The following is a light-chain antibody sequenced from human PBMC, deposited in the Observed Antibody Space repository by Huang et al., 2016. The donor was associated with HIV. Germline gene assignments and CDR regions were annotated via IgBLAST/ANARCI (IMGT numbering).Light chain of an antibody. CDR1: QSVSSN. V-gene: IGKV3-15*01. J-gene: IGKJ2*01. Sequence: EIVMTQSPATLSVSPGERATLSCRASQSVSSNLAWYQQKPGQAPRLLSYGASTRATGIPDRFSGSGSGTEFTLTINSLQSEDFAVYYCQQYNNWPPTPRTFGQGTKLEIK. CDR2: GAS. CDR3: QQYNNWPPTPRT.